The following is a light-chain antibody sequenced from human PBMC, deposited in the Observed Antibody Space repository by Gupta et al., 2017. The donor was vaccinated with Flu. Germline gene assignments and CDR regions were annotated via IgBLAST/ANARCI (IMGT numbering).Light chain of an antibody. J-gene: IGKJ4*01. CDR1: PNVKGA. CDR3: QQRANWPLT. Sequence: EVLLTQSSATWSLSPGERATLSCRASPNVKGALAWYQQKPGQAPKLLVYDASNREAGIPVKFSGSGSGTDFTLTISNLEPEDLAVYYCQQRANWPLTFGGGTKVEIK. CDR2: DAS. V-gene: IGKV3-11*01.